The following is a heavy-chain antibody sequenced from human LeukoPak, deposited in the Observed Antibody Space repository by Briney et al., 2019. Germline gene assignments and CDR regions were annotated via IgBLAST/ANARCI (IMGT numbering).Heavy chain of an antibody. V-gene: IGHV3-53*01. CDR3: ARMDGSGSYWQGYYFDY. Sequence: GGSLRLSRAASGFSVSSNYVSWVRQPPGGGRGWVSVIYSGGSTYYADSVKGRFTIARDNSKNTLYLQMNSLRAEDTAVYYCARMDGSGSYWQGYYFDYWGQGTLVTVSS. D-gene: IGHD3-10*01. CDR1: GFSVSSNY. CDR2: IYSGGST. J-gene: IGHJ4*02.